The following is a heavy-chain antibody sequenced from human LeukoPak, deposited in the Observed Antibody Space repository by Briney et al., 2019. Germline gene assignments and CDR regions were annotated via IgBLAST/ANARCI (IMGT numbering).Heavy chain of an antibody. V-gene: IGHV3-7*01. CDR3: ARDATSFEWLPFDY. CDR2: IKPDGSEI. Sequence: GGSLRLSCAASGFTFSNYWMSWVRQAPGKGLEWVANIKPDGSEIYYVGSVKGRFTISRDNAKNSLYLQMNSLRDEDTAVYFCARDATSFEWLPFDYWGQGTLVTVSS. CDR1: GFTFSNYW. D-gene: IGHD3-3*01. J-gene: IGHJ4*02.